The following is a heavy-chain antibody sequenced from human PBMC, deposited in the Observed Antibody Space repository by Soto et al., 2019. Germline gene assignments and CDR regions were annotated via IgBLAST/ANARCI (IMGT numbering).Heavy chain of an antibody. D-gene: IGHD2-2*01. CDR1: GGSFSGYY. Sequence: TSETLSLTCAVYGGSFSGYYWSWIRQPPGKGLEWIGEINHSGSTNYNPSLKSRVTISVDTSKNQFSLKLSSVTAADTAVYYCARRYCSSTSCYLYFDYWGQGTLVTVSS. J-gene: IGHJ4*02. CDR2: INHSGST. CDR3: ARRYCSSTSCYLYFDY. V-gene: IGHV4-34*01.